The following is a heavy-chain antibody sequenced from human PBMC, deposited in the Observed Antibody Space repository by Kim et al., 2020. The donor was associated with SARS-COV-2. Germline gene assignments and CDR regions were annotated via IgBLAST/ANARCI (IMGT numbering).Heavy chain of an antibody. J-gene: IGHJ6*02. CDR1: GFTFSSYS. CDR3: ARYYDYVWGSYYYYYGMDV. CDR2: ISSSSSTI. Sequence: GGSLRLSCAASGFTFSSYSMNWVRQAPGKGLEWVSYISSSSSTIYYADSVKGRFTISRDNAKNSLYLQMNSLRDEDTAVYYCARYYDYVWGSYYYYYGMDVWGQGTTVTVSS. D-gene: IGHD3-16*01. V-gene: IGHV3-48*02.